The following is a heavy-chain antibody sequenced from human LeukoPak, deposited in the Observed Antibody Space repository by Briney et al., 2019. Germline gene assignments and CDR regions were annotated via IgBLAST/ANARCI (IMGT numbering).Heavy chain of an antibody. CDR3: ARDEQWLVPISRPFYGMDV. V-gene: IGHV1-18*01. J-gene: IGHJ6*02. CDR1: GYTFTSSG. D-gene: IGHD6-19*01. Sequence: ASVKVSCKASGYTFTSSGISWVRQAPGQGLEWMGWINTYNGNTNYAQKLQGRVTMTTDTPTSTAYMELRSLRSDDTAVHYCARDEQWLVPISRPFYGMDVWGQGTTVTVSS. CDR2: INTYNGNT.